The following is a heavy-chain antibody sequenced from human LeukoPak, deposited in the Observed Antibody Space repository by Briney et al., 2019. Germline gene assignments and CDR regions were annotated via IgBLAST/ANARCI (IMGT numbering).Heavy chain of an antibody. V-gene: IGHV4-34*01. CDR1: GGSFSGYY. CDR2: INHSGST. J-gene: IGHJ4*02. D-gene: IGHD3-22*01. Sequence: SETLSLTCAVYGGSFSGYYWSWIRQPPGKGLEWIGEINHSGSTNYNPSLKGRVTISVDTSKNQFSLKLSSATAADTAVYYCARGSPELDYYDSSGYYRYFDYWGQGTLVTVSS. CDR3: ARGSPELDYYDSSGYYRYFDY.